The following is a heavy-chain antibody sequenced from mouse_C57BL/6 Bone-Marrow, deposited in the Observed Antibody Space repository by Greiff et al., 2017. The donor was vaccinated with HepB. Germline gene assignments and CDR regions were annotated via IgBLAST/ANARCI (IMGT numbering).Heavy chain of an antibody. Sequence: QVQLQQSGAELARPGASVKLSCKASGYTFTSYFIRWVKQSTGQGLEWIGGIYPKSGNTYYNEKFKGKATLTADKSSSTAYMELPGLTAEDSAVYFCATMVRDYFDYWGQGTTLTVSS. D-gene: IGHD2-2*01. CDR2: IYPKSGNT. CDR1: GYTFTSYF. CDR3: ATMVRDYFDY. V-gene: IGHV1-81*01. J-gene: IGHJ2*01.